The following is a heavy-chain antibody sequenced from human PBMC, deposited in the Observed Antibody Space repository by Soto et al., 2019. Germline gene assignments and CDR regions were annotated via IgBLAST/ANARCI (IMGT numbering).Heavy chain of an antibody. D-gene: IGHD3-10*01. CDR3: ARQVPGSTTRPDYWYFDL. Sequence: EVQLLESGGGLVQPGGSLRLSCAASGFTFISYAMNWVRQAPGKGLQWVSAISGGGDATFYADSVKGRFTISRDNSRNTVTLQWNTLGADGTAVYYCARQVPGSTTRPDYWYFDLWGRGTLVTVSS. CDR1: GFTFISYA. J-gene: IGHJ2*01. V-gene: IGHV3-23*01. CDR2: ISGGGDAT.